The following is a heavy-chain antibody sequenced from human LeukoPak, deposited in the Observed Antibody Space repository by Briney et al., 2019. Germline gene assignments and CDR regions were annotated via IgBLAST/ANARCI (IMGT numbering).Heavy chain of an antibody. D-gene: IGHD6-13*01. J-gene: IGHJ4*02. CDR2: ISYDGSNK. CDR3: ARSEAAGTRYVDY. V-gene: IGHV3-30*04. CDR1: GFTFSSYA. Sequence: GGSLRLSCAASGFTFSSYAMHWVRQAPGKGLEWVAVISYDGSNKYYADSVKGRFTISRDNSKNTLYLQMNSLRAEDTAVYYCARSEAAGTRYVDYWGQGTLVTVSS.